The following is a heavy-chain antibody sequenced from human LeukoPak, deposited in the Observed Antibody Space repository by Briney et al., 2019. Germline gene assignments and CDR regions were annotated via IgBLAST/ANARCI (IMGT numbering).Heavy chain of an antibody. CDR3: ARGRSITIFGVVPPSWFDP. D-gene: IGHD3-3*01. CDR1: GYTFTSYG. J-gene: IGHJ5*02. Sequence: ASVKVSCKASGYTFTSYGISWVRQAPGQGLEWMGWISAYNGNTNYAQKLQGRVTMTTDTSTSTAYMELRSLRSDDTAVYYCARGRSITIFGVVPPSWFDPWGQGTLVTVSS. CDR2: ISAYNGNT. V-gene: IGHV1-18*01.